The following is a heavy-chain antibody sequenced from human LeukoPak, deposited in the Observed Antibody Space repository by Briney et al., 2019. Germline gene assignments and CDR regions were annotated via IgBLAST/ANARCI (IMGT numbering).Heavy chain of an antibody. J-gene: IGHJ4*02. V-gene: IGHV3-48*03. CDR1: GFAFRSYE. D-gene: IGHD3-16*01. Sequence: PAGSLRLSCAAYGFAFRSYEMNWVRQAPGKGLEWVSYINVGGSTIYYADSVKGRFTISRDDAKNSLYLQMNSLRAEDTAVYYCARDLAGDHYFDSWGQGTLVTVSS. CDR2: INVGGSTI. CDR3: ARDLAGDHYFDS.